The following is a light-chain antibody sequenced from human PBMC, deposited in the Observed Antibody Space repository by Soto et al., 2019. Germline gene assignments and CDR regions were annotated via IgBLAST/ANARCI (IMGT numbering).Light chain of an antibody. Sequence: QSALTQPASVSGSPGQSITISCTGTSSDVGGYNYVSWYQQHPGKAPKLMIYEVGNRPSGVSNRFSGSKSGNTASLTISGLQAEDEADYYCGSYTSSSTPWVFGGGTQLTVL. CDR2: EVG. CDR1: SSDVGGYNY. V-gene: IGLV2-14*01. CDR3: GSYTSSSTPWV. J-gene: IGLJ7*01.